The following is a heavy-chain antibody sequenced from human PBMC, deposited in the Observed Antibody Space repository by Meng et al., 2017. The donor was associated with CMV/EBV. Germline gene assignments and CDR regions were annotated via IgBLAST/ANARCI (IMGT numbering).Heavy chain of an antibody. CDR2: IRYDGSNK. CDR1: GCTFSSYG. CDR3: AKDDSQLLYRDPYYYYGMDV. V-gene: IGHV3-30*02. D-gene: IGHD2-2*02. J-gene: IGHJ6*02. Sequence: GESLKISCAASGCTFSSYGMHWVRQAPGKGLEWVAFIRYDGSNKYYADSVKGRFTISRDNSKNTLYLQMNSLRAEDTAVYYCAKDDSQLLYRDPYYYYGMDVWGQGTTVTVSS.